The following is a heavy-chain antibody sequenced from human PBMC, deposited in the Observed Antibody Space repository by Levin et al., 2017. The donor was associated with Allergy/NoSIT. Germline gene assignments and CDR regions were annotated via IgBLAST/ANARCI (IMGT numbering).Heavy chain of an antibody. D-gene: IGHD3-9*01. V-gene: IGHV3-21*01. CDR1: GFTFSSYS. J-gene: IGHJ4*02. Sequence: GGSLRLSCAASGFTFSSYSMNWVRQAPGKGLEWVSSISSSSSYIYYADSVKGRFTISRDNAKNSLYLQMNSLRAEDTAVYYCARRGIYDILTGPPHFDYWGRGTLVTVSS. CDR3: ARRGIYDILTGPPHFDY. CDR2: ISSSSSYI.